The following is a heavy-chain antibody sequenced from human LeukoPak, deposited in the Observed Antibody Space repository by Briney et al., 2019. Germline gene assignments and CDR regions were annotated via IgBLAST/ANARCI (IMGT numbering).Heavy chain of an antibody. CDR3: ANLPERYYYGMDV. V-gene: IGHV3-21*01. J-gene: IGHJ6*02. Sequence: GGSLRLSCAASGFTFSSYSMNWVRQAPGKGLEWVSSISSSSSYIYYADSVKGRFTISRDNAKNSLYLQMNSLRAEDTAVYYCANLPERYYYGMDVWGQGTTVTVSS. CDR1: GFTFSSYS. D-gene: IGHD1-14*01. CDR2: ISSSSSYI.